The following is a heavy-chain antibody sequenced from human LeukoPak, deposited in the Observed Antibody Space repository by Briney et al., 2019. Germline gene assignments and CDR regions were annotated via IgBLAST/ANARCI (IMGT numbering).Heavy chain of an antibody. CDR3: ARACYSTSWFPH. CDR1: GVSLSGYY. CDR2: INHSGRT. D-gene: IGHD5-18*01. V-gene: IGHV4-34*01. J-gene: IGHJ5*02. Sequence: PSETLSLTCAVSGVSLSGYYWGWIRQTPGKGLEWIGEINHSGRTNYNPSLKSRVTISADTSKNQFSLELRSVTAADTAVYYCARACYSTSWFPHWGQGALVTVSS.